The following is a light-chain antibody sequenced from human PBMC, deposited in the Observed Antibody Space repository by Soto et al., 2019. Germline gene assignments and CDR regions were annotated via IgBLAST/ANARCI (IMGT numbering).Light chain of an antibody. CDR1: QSISKY. CDR2: DTS. Sequence: EIVLTQSPATLSLSPGEGATLSCRASQSISKYLVWYQQKPGQAPGVLIYDTSKRATGIPARFSGTGSGTDFTLTISSLEPEDFAVYYCQQRSDWPVTFGPGTKVDIK. V-gene: IGKV3-11*01. J-gene: IGKJ3*01. CDR3: QQRSDWPVT.